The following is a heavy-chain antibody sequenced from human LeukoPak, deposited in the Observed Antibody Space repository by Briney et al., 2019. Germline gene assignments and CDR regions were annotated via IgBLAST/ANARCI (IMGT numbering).Heavy chain of an antibody. CDR1: GFTFSSYS. J-gene: IGHJ4*02. D-gene: IGHD1-1*01. Sequence: PGGSLRRSCAASGFTFSSYSMNWVRQAPGKGLEWVSSISSSSSYIYYADSVKGRFTIARDNAKNSLYLQMNSLRAEDTAVYYCAGRRTTGTAAQDYWGQGTLVTVSS. CDR3: AGRRTTGTAAQDY. CDR2: ISSSSSYI. V-gene: IGHV3-21*01.